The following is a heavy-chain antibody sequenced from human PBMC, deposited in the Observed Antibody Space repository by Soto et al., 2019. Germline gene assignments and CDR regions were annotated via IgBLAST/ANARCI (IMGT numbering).Heavy chain of an antibody. CDR1: TDSMRTYS. V-gene: IGHV4-59*01. CDR3: ARGDTTGLLEF. CDR2: VYHTGRT. J-gene: IGHJ4*02. Sequence: QVQLQESGPGLVRPAETLSLICSVSTDSMRTYSWTWIRQSPGKGLEWIGYVYHTGRTEYNPSLESRVTISIDMSKKQFSLQLTSVTAADTAVYFCARGDTTGLLEFWGQGTLVTVSS.